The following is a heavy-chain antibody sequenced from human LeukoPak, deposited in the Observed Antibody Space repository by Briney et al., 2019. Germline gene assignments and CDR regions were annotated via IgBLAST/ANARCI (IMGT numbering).Heavy chain of an antibody. J-gene: IGHJ4*02. Sequence: PGGSLRLSCAASGFTFSSYWMTWVRQAPGKGLEWVANIKRDGSEKHYVDSVKGRFTISRDNAKNSLYLQMYSLRAEDTAVYYCARESGSVTSEVDFDYWGQGTLVTVSS. V-gene: IGHV3-7*01. CDR3: ARESGSVTSEVDFDY. CDR2: IKRDGSEK. CDR1: GFTFSSYW. D-gene: IGHD4-17*01.